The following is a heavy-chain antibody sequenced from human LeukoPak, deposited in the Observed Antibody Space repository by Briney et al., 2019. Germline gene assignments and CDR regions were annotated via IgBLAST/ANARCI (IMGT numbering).Heavy chain of an antibody. CDR3: ARESGSDAFDI. Sequence: ASVKVSCKASGYTFTKYGVSWGRQAPGQGLEWMGWISAYNGDIKYAQRGKGRVTMTTDTSTSTVYMELRSLRSDDTAVYYCARESGSDAFDIWGQATMVTVSS. V-gene: IGHV1-18*01. CDR1: GYTFTKYG. J-gene: IGHJ3*02. CDR2: ISAYNGDI.